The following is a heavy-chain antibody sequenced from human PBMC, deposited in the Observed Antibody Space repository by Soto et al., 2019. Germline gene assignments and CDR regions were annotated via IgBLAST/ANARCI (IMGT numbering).Heavy chain of an antibody. CDR1: GGSISSYY. J-gene: IGHJ4*02. CDR2: IYYSGST. Sequence: TLSLTCTVSGGSISSYYWSWIRQPPGKGLEWIGYIYYSGSTNYNPSLKSRVTISVDTSKNQFSLKLSSVTAADTAVYYCARRYSGTLLYSGQGTLVTVSS. CDR3: ARRYSGTLLY. V-gene: IGHV4-59*08. D-gene: IGHD4-4*01.